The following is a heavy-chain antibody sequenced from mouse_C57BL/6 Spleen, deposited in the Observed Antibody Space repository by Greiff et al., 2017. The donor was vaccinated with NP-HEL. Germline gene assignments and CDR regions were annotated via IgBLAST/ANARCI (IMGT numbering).Heavy chain of an antibody. CDR3: ARGYGPWYFDV. Sequence: VQLQQSGAELVRPGTSVKVSCKASGYASTNYLIEWVKQRPGQGLEWIGVINPGSGGTNYNEKFKGKATLTADKSSSTAYMQLSSLTSEDSAVYFCARGYGPWYFDVWGTGTTVTVSS. D-gene: IGHD2-2*01. CDR1: GYASTNYL. V-gene: IGHV1-54*01. J-gene: IGHJ1*03. CDR2: INPGSGGT.